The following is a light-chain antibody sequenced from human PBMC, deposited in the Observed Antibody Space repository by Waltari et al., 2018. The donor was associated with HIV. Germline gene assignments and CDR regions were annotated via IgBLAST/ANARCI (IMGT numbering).Light chain of an antibody. CDR1: QMVSSW. J-gene: IGKJ1*01. CDR2: LAP. CDR3: HHYNSYSPWV. V-gene: IGKV1-5*03. Sequence: DIQMPQSQSTLPGSVGDRVPITCRPSQMVSSWLPWYNQKPGKPPDTSAYLAPPFQSGVPPRFSGSGSATEFSPTINSLQPDDVATDYCHHYNSYSPWVFGQGTRVEIK.